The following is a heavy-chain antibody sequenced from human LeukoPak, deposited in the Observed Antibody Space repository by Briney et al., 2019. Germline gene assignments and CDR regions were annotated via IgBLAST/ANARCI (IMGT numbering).Heavy chain of an antibody. CDR1: GGSITSDY. D-gene: IGHD4/OR15-4a*01. J-gene: IGHJ5*02. Sequence: SETLSLTCTVVGGSITSDYWSWIRQPAGKGLEWIGRIFTSESTAYNPSLKSRVTMSLDTSKNQFFLKLSSVTAADTAAYFCSRGGANDLWGQGTLVTVSS. CDR2: IFTSEST. CDR3: SRGGANDL. V-gene: IGHV4-4*07.